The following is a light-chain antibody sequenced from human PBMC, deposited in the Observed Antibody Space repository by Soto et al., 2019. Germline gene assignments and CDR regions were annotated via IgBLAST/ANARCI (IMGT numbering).Light chain of an antibody. CDR1: QSIGYS. Sequence: EIVLTQSPGTLSLSPGERATLSCRASQSIGYSLAWYQQKPGQAPRLLIYGASSRATGIPDKFSGSGSGTDFTLTISRLEPEDFAVYSCQQYGSSPPTFGQGTKVDIK. J-gene: IGKJ1*01. CDR3: QQYGSSPPT. V-gene: IGKV3-20*01. CDR2: GAS.